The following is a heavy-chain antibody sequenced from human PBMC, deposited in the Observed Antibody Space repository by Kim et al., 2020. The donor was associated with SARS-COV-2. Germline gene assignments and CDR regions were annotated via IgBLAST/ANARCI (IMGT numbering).Heavy chain of an antibody. CDR1: GGSISSGDYY. CDR2: IYYSGST. D-gene: IGHD2-15*01. CDR3: ARSRGYCSGGSCYFRSWLLLQPFDY. J-gene: IGHJ4*02. Sequence: SETLSLTCTVSGGSISSGDYYWSWIRQPPGKGLEWIGYIYYSGSTYYNPSLKSRVTISVDTSKNQFSLKLSSVTAADTAVYYCARSRGYCSGGSCYFRSWLLLQPFDYWGQGTLVTVSS. V-gene: IGHV4-30-4*01.